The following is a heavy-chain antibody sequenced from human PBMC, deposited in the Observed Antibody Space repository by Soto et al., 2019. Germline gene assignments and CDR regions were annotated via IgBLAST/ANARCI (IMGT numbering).Heavy chain of an antibody. CDR1: GYTFTSYG. Sequence: QVQLVQSGAEVKKPGASVKVSCKASGYTFTSYGISWVRQAPGQGLEWMGWISAYNGNTNYAQKLQGRVTMTTDTSMGIAYMELRILGSDDTAVYCCARGDEWELQAAWGQGTLVTVSS. V-gene: IGHV1-18*01. D-gene: IGHD1-26*01. CDR2: ISAYNGNT. CDR3: ARGDEWELQAA. J-gene: IGHJ5*02.